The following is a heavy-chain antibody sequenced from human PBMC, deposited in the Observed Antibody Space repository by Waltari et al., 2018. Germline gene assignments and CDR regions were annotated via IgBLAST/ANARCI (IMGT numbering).Heavy chain of an antibody. CDR3: ARGLDYDSSPTPYYFDY. D-gene: IGHD3-22*01. CDR1: GGSFSGYY. V-gene: IGHV4-34*01. CDR2: INHSGST. Sequence: QVQLQQWGAGLLKPSETLSLTCAVYGGSFSGYYWSWIRQPPGKGLEWIGEINHSGSTNYNPSLKSRVTRSVDTSKNQFSLKLSSVTAADTAVYYCARGLDYDSSPTPYYFDYWGQGTLVTVSS. J-gene: IGHJ4*02.